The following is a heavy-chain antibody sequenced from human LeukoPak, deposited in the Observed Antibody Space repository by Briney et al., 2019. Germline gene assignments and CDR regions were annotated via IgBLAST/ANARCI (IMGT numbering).Heavy chain of an antibody. CDR3: AKGRAAPFDY. CDR2: ISYDGSNK. Sequence: GRSLRLSCAASGFTFSSYGMHWVRQAPGKGLEWVAVISYDGSNKYYADSVKGRFTISRDNSKNTLYLQMNGLRAEDTAVYYCAKGRAAPFDYWGQGTLVTVSS. J-gene: IGHJ4*02. D-gene: IGHD6-13*01. V-gene: IGHV3-30*18. CDR1: GFTFSSYG.